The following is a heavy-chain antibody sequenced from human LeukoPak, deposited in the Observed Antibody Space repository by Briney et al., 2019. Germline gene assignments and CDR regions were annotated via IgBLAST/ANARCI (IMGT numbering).Heavy chain of an antibody. J-gene: IGHJ4*02. CDR1: GFTFSSYN. V-gene: IGHV3-21*01. D-gene: IGHD2-21*01. CDR3: ARDSDVAVLDY. CDR2: ITTRSSYI. Sequence: GGSLRLPCAASGFTFSSYNMNWVRQAPGKGLEWVSSITTRSSYIYYADSVKGRFTISRDNAKNSLYLQMNSLRAEDTAVYYCARDSDVAVLDYWGQGALVTVSS.